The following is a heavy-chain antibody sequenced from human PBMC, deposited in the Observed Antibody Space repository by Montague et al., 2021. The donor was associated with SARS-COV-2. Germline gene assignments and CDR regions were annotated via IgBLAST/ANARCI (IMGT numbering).Heavy chain of an antibody. D-gene: IGHD6-19*01. CDR2: ISTSGSS. CDR3: ARDRRGMAMAGRAYYYYYMDV. V-gene: IGHV4-61*09. Sequence: TLSLTCSVSGASISSANDYWTWIRQPAGKGLEWIGHISTSGSSSYNPSLKSRVTIILDTSKQQFSLELTSVTAAATAVYYCARDRRGMAMAGRAYYYYYMDVWGKGTTVTVSS. J-gene: IGHJ6*03. CDR1: GASISSANDY.